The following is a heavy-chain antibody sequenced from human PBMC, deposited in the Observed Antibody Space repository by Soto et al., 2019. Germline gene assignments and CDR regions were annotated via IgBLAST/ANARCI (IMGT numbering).Heavy chain of an antibody. J-gene: IGHJ6*02. D-gene: IGHD4-4*01. Sequence: PGESLKISCNASGYSFTTDWIAWVRQMPGKGLEWMGIINPGDSDIRYSPSFQGQVTISADNSISTAYLQWSSLKASDTAMYYCARHEQFYYYYYGMDVWGQGTAVTVS. CDR1: GYSFTTDW. CDR2: INPGDSDI. V-gene: IGHV5-51*01. CDR3: ARHEQFYYYYYGMDV.